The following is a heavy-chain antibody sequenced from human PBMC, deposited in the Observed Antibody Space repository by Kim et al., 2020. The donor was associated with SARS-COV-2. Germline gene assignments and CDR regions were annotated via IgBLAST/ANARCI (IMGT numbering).Heavy chain of an antibody. Sequence: GGSLRLSCAASGFTFSSYAMSWVRQAPGKGLEWVSAISGSGGSTYYADSVKGRFTISRDNSKNTLYLQMNSLRAEDTAVYDCAKAWADYDFWSGPREFDYWGXGTLVTVSS. CDR3: AKAWADYDFWSGPREFDY. CDR1: GFTFSSYA. D-gene: IGHD3-3*01. J-gene: IGHJ4*02. CDR2: ISGSGGST. V-gene: IGHV3-23*01.